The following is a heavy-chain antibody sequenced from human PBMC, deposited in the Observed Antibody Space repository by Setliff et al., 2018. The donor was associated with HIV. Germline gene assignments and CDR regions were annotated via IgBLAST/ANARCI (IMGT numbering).Heavy chain of an antibody. J-gene: IGHJ3*02. CDR2: IYHSGTT. Sequence: PSETLSLTCIVSGGSISNYYWWTWVRQPPGKGLEWIGEIYHSGTTDYKPSLKSRVTMSLDQAKKQLSLRLSYVTAADTAVYYCARGRQIGIEGAGAFDIWGPETVVTVSS. CDR1: GGSISNYYW. D-gene: IGHD1-26*01. CDR3: ARGRQIGIEGAGAFDI. V-gene: IGHV4-4*02.